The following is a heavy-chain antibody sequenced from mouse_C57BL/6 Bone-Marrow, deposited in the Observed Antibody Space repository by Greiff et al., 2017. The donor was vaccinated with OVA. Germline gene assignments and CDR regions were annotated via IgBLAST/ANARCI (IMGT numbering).Heavy chain of an antibody. CDR3: TKWGYSNYVMDY. CDR1: GFTFSNYW. Sequence: EVKVEESGGGLVQPGGSMKLSCVASGFTFSNYWMNWVRQSPEKGLEWVAQIRLKSDNYATHYAESVKGRFTISRDDSKSSVYLQMNNLRAEDTGIYYCTKWGYSNYVMDYWGQGTSVTVSS. V-gene: IGHV6-3*01. D-gene: IGHD2-5*01. CDR2: IRLKSDNYAT. J-gene: IGHJ4*01.